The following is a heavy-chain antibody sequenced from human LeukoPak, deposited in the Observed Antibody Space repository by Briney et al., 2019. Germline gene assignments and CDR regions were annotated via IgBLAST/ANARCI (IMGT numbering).Heavy chain of an antibody. CDR1: GGSISSYY. CDR2: IYYSGST. D-gene: IGHD3-22*01. Sequence: SETLSLTCTVPGGSISSYYWSWIRQPPGKGLEWIGYIYYSGSTNYNPSLKSRVTISVDTSKNQFSLKLSSVTAADTAVYYCARVNYYDSSGYPDYWGQGTLVTVSS. V-gene: IGHV4-59*01. J-gene: IGHJ4*02. CDR3: ARVNYYDSSGYPDY.